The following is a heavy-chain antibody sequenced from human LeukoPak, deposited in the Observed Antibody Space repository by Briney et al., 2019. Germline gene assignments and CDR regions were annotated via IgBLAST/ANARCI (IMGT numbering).Heavy chain of an antibody. V-gene: IGHV4-39*07. Sequence: SETLSLTCTVSGGSISISNYYWAWIRQPPGKGLEWIGSIYYSGSTYYNPSLKSRVTISVDTSKNQFSLKLSSVTAADTAVYYCARVLAAATNFDYWGQGTLVTVSS. CDR3: ARVLAAATNFDY. CDR2: IYYSGST. CDR1: GGSISISNYY. D-gene: IGHD6-13*01. J-gene: IGHJ4*02.